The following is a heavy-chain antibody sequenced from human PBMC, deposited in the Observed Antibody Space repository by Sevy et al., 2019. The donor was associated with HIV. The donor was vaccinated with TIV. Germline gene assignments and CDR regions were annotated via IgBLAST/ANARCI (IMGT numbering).Heavy chain of an antibody. V-gene: IGHV3-21*01. J-gene: IGHJ4*02. D-gene: IGHD6-13*01. CDR2: ISSSSSYI. Sequence: GGSLRLSCAASGFTFSSYSMNWVRQAPGKGLEWVSSISSSSSYIYYVDSVKGPFTISRDNAKNSLYLQMNSLRAEDTAVYYWARDPRTAAAGTRYFDYWGQGTLVTVSS. CDR3: ARDPRTAAAGTRYFDY. CDR1: GFTFSSYS.